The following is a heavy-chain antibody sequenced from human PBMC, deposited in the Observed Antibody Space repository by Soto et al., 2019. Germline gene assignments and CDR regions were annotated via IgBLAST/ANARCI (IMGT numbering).Heavy chain of an antibody. J-gene: IGHJ6*03. D-gene: IGHD6-19*01. CDR3: ARGIAVAGPYYYYYMDV. V-gene: IGHV4-59*01. Sequence: PSETLSLTCTVSGGSISSYYWSWIRQPPGKGLEWIGYIYYSGSTNYNPSLKSRVTISVDTSKNQFSLKLSSVTAADTAVYYCARGIAVAGPYYYYYMDVSGKGTTVTVSS. CDR2: IYYSGST. CDR1: GGSISSYY.